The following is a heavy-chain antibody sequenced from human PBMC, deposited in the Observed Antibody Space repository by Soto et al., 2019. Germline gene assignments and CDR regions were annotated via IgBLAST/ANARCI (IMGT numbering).Heavy chain of an antibody. V-gene: IGHV2-5*02. D-gene: IGHD3-9*01. CDR2: IYWDDSK. J-gene: IGHJ4*02. CDR1: GFSLSTSGVG. CDR3: AHKGPEDWPLDY. Sequence: QITLKESGPTLVRPTQTLTLTCAFSGFSLSTSGVGVGWIRQPPGKALEWLAVIYWDDSKHYSTSLRSRLTITKNTSKNQVVLTMTNMHPMDTGTYYCAHKGPEDWPLDYWRQGTLVTVSS.